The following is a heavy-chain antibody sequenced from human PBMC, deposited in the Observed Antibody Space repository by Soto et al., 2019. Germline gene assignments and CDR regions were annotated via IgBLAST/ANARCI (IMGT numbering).Heavy chain of an antibody. J-gene: IGHJ4*02. V-gene: IGHV4-4*02. CDR2: IYHSGST. CDR1: SGSISSSNW. CDR3: ARSGNDFDWLLAIDY. D-gene: IGHD3-9*01. Sequence: QVQLQESGPGLVKPSGTLSLTCAVSSGSISSSNWWSWVRQPPGKGLEWIGEIYHSGSTNYNPSLRSRVTISVDKSKNQFSLKLSSVTAADTAVYYCARSGNDFDWLLAIDYWGQGTLVTVSS.